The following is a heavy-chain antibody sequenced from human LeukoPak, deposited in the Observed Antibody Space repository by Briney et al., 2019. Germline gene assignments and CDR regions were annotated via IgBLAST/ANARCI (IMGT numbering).Heavy chain of an antibody. CDR2: INPSSGAT. J-gene: IGHJ3*02. CDR3: ARDPLAAVDPFDI. Sequence: GASVKVSCTASGYSFTGCYLHWVRQAPGQGLEWMGWINPSSGATDYAQRFPGRVTMTRDTSISTAYMALNRLRSDDTAVYFCARDPLAAVDPFDIWGRGTLVTVSS. V-gene: IGHV1-2*02. D-gene: IGHD6-13*01. CDR1: GYSFTGCY.